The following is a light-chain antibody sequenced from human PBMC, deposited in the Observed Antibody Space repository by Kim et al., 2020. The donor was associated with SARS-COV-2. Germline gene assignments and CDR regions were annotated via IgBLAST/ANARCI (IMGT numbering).Light chain of an antibody. Sequence: QSVLTQPASVSGSPGQSITISCTGTNNDVGDYDYVSWYQQYPGKAPKLIIFDVSNRPSGVSGRFSGSKSGNTASLTISGLQEEDEADYYCCSYARVAAYVFGTGTKVTVL. CDR3: CSYARVAAYV. CDR1: NNDVGDYDY. J-gene: IGLJ1*01. CDR2: DVS. V-gene: IGLV2-14*03.